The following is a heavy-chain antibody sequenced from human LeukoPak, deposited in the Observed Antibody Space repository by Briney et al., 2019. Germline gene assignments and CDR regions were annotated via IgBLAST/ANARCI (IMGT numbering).Heavy chain of an antibody. CDR1: GFTFSTYW. J-gene: IGHJ4*02. D-gene: IGHD2-8*02. Sequence: GGSLRLSCAASGFTFSTYWMHWVRQVPGKGLVWVSRINNDGSGTFYADSVKGRFTISRDNSKSTLSLQMNSLRAEDTAIYYCATYRQVLLPFESWGQGTLVTVSS. CDR3: ATYRQVLLPFES. CDR2: INNDGSGT. V-gene: IGHV3-74*01.